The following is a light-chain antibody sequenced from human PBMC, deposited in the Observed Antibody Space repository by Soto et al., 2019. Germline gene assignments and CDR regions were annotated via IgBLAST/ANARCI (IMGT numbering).Light chain of an antibody. CDR1: QSVSSSY. V-gene: IGKV3-20*01. Sequence: IVLTQSPGTLSLSPRERATLSCRASQSVSSSYLAWYQRQPGQAPRLLIYGASSRATGIPDRFSGSGSGTDFTLTISRLETEDLAVYYSQHYGSLSWTLGKRT. J-gene: IGKJ1*01. CDR2: GAS. CDR3: QHYGSLSWT.